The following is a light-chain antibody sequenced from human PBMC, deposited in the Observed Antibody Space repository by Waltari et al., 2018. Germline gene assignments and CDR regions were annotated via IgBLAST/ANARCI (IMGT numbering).Light chain of an antibody. CDR1: QTLFYNYNDKNN. Sequence: DIVMTQSPDSLAVSLGERVTISCKSSQTLFYNYNDKNNLAWYQPKPGQPPKLLFYWASTRHSGVPDRFSGSGYATDFTLTNSSLQAEDVAVYYCQQYFSRRTFGQGTRVEIK. CDR2: WAS. CDR3: QQYFSRRT. V-gene: IGKV4-1*01. J-gene: IGKJ1*01.